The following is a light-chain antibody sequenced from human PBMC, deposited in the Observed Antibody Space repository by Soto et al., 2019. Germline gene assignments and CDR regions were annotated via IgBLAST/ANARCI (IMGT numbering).Light chain of an antibody. CDR2: VNSDGSH. Sequence: QPVLTQSPSASASLGASVTLTCTLTYGHSSYAIAWHQQQPQKGPRYLMKVNSDGSHKKGDGIPDRFSGSSSGTERYLTISSLHPEDEADYYCQTWGTGIRVFGGGTKLTVL. J-gene: IGLJ2*01. CDR3: QTWGTGIRV. V-gene: IGLV4-69*01. CDR1: YGHSSYA.